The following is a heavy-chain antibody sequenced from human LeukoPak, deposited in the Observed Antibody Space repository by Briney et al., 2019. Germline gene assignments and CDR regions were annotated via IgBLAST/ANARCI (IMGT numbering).Heavy chain of an antibody. D-gene: IGHD5-12*01. CDR2: IKQDGSEK. V-gene: IGHV3-7*04. CDR1: GFTLSSYW. CDR3: ARVIYPSGHSGYDWFDY. Sequence: PGGSLRLSCAASGFTLSSYWMSWVRQAPGKGLEWVANIKQDGSEKYYVDSVKGRFTISRDNAKNSLYLQMNSLRAEDTAVYYCARVIYPSGHSGYDWFDYWGQGTLVTVSS. J-gene: IGHJ4*02.